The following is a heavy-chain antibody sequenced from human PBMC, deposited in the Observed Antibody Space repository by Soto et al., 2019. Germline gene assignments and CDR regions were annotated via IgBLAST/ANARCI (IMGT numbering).Heavy chain of an antibody. Sequence: VQLLDSGGGLLQPGGSLRLSCAASGFTFSSSAMSWVRQAPGKGLEWVSAISGSGDSPYLAESVKGRFTISRDNSKNALYLQMTGLRGEDTAVYYCAKSTMADRPAHYFDYWGQGTRVTVSS. J-gene: IGHJ4*02. CDR2: ISGSGDSP. V-gene: IGHV3-23*01. D-gene: IGHD6-6*01. CDR3: AKSTMADRPAHYFDY. CDR1: GFTFSSSA.